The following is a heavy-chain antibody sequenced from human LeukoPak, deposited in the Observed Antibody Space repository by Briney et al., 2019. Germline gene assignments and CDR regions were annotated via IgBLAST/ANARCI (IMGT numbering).Heavy chain of an antibody. J-gene: IGHJ5*02. CDR1: GGSISTNGYY. Sequence: SETLSLTCTFSGGSISTNGYYWGWIRQPPGKGLEWIGGIYYSGSTYFNPSLKSRVTISIDMSKNQFSPKLSSVTAADTAVYYCERRWEVWRSYPSYFDPWGQGTLVTVSS. CDR3: ERRWEVWRSYPSYFDP. V-gene: IGHV4-39*01. D-gene: IGHD3-16*01. CDR2: IYYSGST.